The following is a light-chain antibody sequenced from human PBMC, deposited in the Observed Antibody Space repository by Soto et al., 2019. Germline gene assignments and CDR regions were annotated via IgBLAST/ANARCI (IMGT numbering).Light chain of an antibody. J-gene: IGKJ1*01. CDR2: GAS. Sequence: EIVLTQSPGTLPLSPGERATLSCRASQSVSSSYLAWYQQKPGQAPRLLIYGASSRATGIPARFSGSGSGTDFTLTISGLEPEDFAVYYCQQYGSSPWTFGQGTKVEIK. CDR1: QSVSSSY. CDR3: QQYGSSPWT. V-gene: IGKV3-20*01.